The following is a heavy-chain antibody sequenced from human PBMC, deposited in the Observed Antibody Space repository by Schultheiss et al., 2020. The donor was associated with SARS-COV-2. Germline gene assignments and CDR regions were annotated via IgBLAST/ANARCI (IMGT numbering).Heavy chain of an antibody. V-gene: IGHV4-38-2*02. CDR1: GGSIRSYY. CDR3: ARDLSRGSYLGGNLFDP. CDR2: IYHSASP. D-gene: IGHD1-26*01. J-gene: IGHJ5*02. Sequence: SETLSLTCTVSGGSIRSYYWSWIRQPPGKGLEWIGYIYHSASPSHSASTDYNPSLKSRVTMSVDTSKNQFSLKLSSVTAADTAVYYCARDLSRGSYLGGNLFDPWGQGTLVTVSS.